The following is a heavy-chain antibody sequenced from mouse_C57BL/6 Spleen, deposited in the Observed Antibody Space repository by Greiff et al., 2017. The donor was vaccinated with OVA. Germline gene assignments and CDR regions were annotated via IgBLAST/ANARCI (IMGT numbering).Heavy chain of an antibody. J-gene: IGHJ3*01. CDR1: GYAFSSSW. D-gene: IGHD2-4*01. Sequence: VKLMESGPELVKPGASVKISCKASGYAFSSSWMNWVKQRPGKGLEWIGRIYPGDGDTNYNGKFKGKATLTADKSSSTAYMQLSSLTSEDSAVYFCARDYDEGWFAYWGQGTLVTVSA. CDR3: ARDYDEGWFAY. V-gene: IGHV1-82*01. CDR2: IYPGDGDT.